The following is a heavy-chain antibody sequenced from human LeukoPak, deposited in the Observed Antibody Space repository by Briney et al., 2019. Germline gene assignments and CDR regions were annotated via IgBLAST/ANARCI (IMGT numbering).Heavy chain of an antibody. CDR3: AKSYYYDSSGYFDY. CDR2: IRYDGSNK. D-gene: IGHD3-22*01. V-gene: IGHV3-30*02. J-gene: IGHJ4*02. CDR1: GFTFRSYG. Sequence: GGSLRLSCTASGFTFRSYGMHWVRQAPGKGLEWVAFIRYDGSNKYYADSVKGRFTISRDNSKNTLYLQMNSLRAEDTAVYYCAKSYYYDSSGYFDYWGQGTLVTVSS.